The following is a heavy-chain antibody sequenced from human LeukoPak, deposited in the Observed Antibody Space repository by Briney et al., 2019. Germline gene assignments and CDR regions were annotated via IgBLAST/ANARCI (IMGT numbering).Heavy chain of an antibody. CDR2: ISAYNGNT. CDR1: GYTFTSYG. Sequence: ASVKVSCKASGYTFTSYGISWVRQAPGQGLEWMGWISAYNGNTNYAQKFQGWVTMTRDTSISTAYMELSRLRSDDTAVYYCARAPIIAAAGQVDFDYWGQGTLVTVSS. CDR3: ARAPIIAAAGQVDFDY. V-gene: IGHV1-18*01. D-gene: IGHD6-13*01. J-gene: IGHJ4*02.